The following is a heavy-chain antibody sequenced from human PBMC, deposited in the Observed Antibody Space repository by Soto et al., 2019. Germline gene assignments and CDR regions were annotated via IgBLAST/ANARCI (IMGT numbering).Heavy chain of an antibody. CDR3: ARGPLRRIAARFYGGMDV. CDR2: INHSGST. Sequence: PSETLSLTCTVSGGSVSSGSYYWSWIRQPPGKGLEWIGEINHSGSTNYNPSLKSRVTISVDTSKNQFSLKLSSVTAADTAVYYCARGPLRRIAARFYGGMDVWGQGTTVTVSS. CDR1: GGSVSSGSYY. J-gene: IGHJ6*02. D-gene: IGHD6-6*01. V-gene: IGHV4-61*01.